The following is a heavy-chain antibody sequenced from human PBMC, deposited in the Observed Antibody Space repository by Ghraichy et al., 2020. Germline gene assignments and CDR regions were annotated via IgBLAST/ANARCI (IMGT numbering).Heavy chain of an antibody. Sequence: GSLNISCAASGFTFSDYYMSWIRQAPGKGLEWVSYISSSSSYTNYADSVKGRFTISRDNAKNSLYLQMNSLRAEDTAVYHCARVADTAMGDYWGQGTLVTVSS. J-gene: IGHJ4*02. D-gene: IGHD5-18*01. CDR1: GFTFSDYY. V-gene: IGHV3-11*06. CDR3: ARVADTAMGDY. CDR2: ISSSSSYT.